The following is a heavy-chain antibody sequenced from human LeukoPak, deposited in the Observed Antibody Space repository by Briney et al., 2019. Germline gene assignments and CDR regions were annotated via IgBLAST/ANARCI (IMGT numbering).Heavy chain of an antibody. CDR2: IYHSGGT. J-gene: IGHJ4*02. CDR1: GYSISSGYY. D-gene: IGHD3-16*01. V-gene: IGHV4-38-2*01. CDR3: ASQLYDYVWGSYGHFDY. Sequence: SETLSLTCAVSGYSISSGYYWGWIRQPPGKGLEWIGIIYHSGGTYYNPSLKSRVTISVDTSKDQFSLKLSSVTAADTAVYYCASQLYDYVWGSYGHFDYWGQGTLVTVSS.